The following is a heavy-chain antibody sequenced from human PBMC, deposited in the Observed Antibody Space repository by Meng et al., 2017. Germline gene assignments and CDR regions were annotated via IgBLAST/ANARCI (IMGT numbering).Heavy chain of an antibody. D-gene: IGHD3-10*01. CDR3: ARDIAVKYYYGSGSYSDYYAMDV. J-gene: IGHJ6*02. Sequence: PCSVPGGSINSGNYYCSWIRQPAGKGLEWIGRIYTSGSTNYNPSLESRVTMSLDTSTNQFSLQLSSVTAADTAVYYCARDIAVKYYYGSGSYSDYYAMDVWGQGTTVTVSS. V-gene: IGHV4-61*02. CDR1: GGSINSGNYY. CDR2: IYTSGST.